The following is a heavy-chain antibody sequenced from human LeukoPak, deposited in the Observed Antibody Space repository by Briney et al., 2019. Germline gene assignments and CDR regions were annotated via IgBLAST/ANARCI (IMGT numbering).Heavy chain of an antibody. CDR3: ARLLGYYYVSSGDY. D-gene: IGHD3-22*01. Sequence: GESLQISCQGSGSRFTSDWIGWVRPVPGQGLEWMGIIYPGDSATRYSPAVQGQVTISADKSLSTAYLQWSSLKASDTAMYYCARLLGYYYVSSGDYWGQGTLVTVSS. J-gene: IGHJ4*02. CDR2: IYPGDSAT. CDR1: GSRFTSDW. V-gene: IGHV5-51*01.